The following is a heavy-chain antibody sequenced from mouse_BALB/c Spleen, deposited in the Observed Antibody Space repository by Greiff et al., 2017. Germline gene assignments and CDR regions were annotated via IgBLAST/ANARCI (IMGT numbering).Heavy chain of an antibody. CDR2: ISYSGST. CDR3: ARDYYGHY. Sequence: EVKLMESGPGLVKPSQSLSLTCTVTGYSITSDYAWNWIRQFPGNKLEWMGYISYSGSTSYNPSLKSRISITRDTSKNQFFLQLNSVTTEDTATYYCARDYYGHYWGQGTTLTVSS. V-gene: IGHV3-2*02. D-gene: IGHD1-1*01. J-gene: IGHJ2*01. CDR1: GYSITSDYA.